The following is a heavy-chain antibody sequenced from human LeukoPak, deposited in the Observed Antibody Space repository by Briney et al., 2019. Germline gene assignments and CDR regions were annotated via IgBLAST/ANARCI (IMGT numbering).Heavy chain of an antibody. V-gene: IGHV4-59*12. J-gene: IGHJ5*02. CDR2: IYYSGST. CDR3: ARDEWLIFDP. CDR1: GGSISSYY. Sequence: PSETLSLTCTVSGGSISSYYWSWIRQPPGKGLEWIGYIYYSGSTNYNPSLKSRVTMSVDTSKNQFSLKLSSVTAADTAVYYCARDEWLIFDPWGQGTLVTVSS. D-gene: IGHD5-12*01.